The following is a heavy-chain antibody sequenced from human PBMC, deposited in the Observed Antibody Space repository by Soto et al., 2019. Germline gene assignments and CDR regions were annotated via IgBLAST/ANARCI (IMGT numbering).Heavy chain of an antibody. CDR3: ARHQGDYGYYYGMDV. CDR1: GYSFTSYW. CDR2: IDPSDSYT. J-gene: IGHJ6*02. Sequence: PGESLKISCKGSGYSFTSYWIGWVRQMPGKGLEWMGRIDPSDSYTNYSPSFQGHVTISADKSISTAYLQWSSLKASDTAMYYCARHQGDYGYYYGMDVWGQGTTVTVSS. D-gene: IGHD4-17*01. V-gene: IGHV5-10-1*01.